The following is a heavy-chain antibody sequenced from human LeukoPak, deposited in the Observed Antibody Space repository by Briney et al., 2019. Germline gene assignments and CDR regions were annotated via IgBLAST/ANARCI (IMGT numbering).Heavy chain of an antibody. D-gene: IGHD3-3*01. J-gene: IGHJ3*02. CDR2: INPNSGGT. V-gene: IGHV1-2*02. Sequence: ASVKVSCKASGYTFTGYYMHWVRQAPGQGLEWMGWINPNSGGTNYAQKFQGRVTMTRDTSISTAYMELSRLRSDDTAVYYCAKARFLEWSDAFDIWGQGTVVTVSS. CDR1: GYTFTGYY. CDR3: AKARFLEWSDAFDI.